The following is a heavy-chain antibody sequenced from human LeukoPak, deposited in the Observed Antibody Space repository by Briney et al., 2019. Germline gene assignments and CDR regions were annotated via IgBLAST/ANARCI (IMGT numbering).Heavy chain of an antibody. Sequence: SETLSLTCTVSGGSISSGSYYWSWIRQPAGKGLEWIGRIYTSGYTNYNPSLKSRVTISVDTSKNQFSLKLSSVTAADTAVYYCARGLLVAATGHWFDPWGQGTLVTVSS. D-gene: IGHD2-15*01. V-gene: IGHV4-61*02. CDR1: GGSISSGSYY. CDR3: ARGLLVAATGHWFDP. CDR2: IYTSGYT. J-gene: IGHJ5*02.